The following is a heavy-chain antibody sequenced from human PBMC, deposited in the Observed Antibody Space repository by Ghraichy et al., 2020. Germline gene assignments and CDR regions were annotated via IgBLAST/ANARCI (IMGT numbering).Heavy chain of an antibody. CDR2: IKQDGSDK. CDR1: GFTFNSYW. J-gene: IGHJ3*02. V-gene: IGHV3-7*01. CDR3: ARDFYGDTAYDI. Sequence: LSLTCAASGFTFNSYWMTWVRQAPGKGLEWVANIKQDGSDKYYVDSVKGRFTISRDNAKNSLYLQMNSLRAEDTAVYYCARDFYGDTAYDIWGQGTMVTVSS. D-gene: IGHD4-17*01.